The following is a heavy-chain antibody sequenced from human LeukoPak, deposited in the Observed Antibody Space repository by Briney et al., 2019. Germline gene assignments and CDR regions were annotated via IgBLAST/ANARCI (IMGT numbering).Heavy chain of an antibody. CDR3: ARASGVGATTSFDY. Sequence: GGSLRLSCAASGFTFSSYWMSWVRQAPGKGLEWVANIKQDGSEKYYVDSVKGRFTISRDNAKNSLYLQMNSLRAEDTAVYYCARASGVGATTSFDYWGQGTLVTVSS. D-gene: IGHD1-26*01. CDR1: GFTFSSYW. CDR2: IKQDGSEK. V-gene: IGHV3-7*01. J-gene: IGHJ4*02.